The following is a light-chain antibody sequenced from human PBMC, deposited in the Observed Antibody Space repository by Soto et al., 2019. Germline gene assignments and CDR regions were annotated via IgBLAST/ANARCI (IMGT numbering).Light chain of an antibody. CDR2: EVS. CDR1: SSDVGSYNT. J-gene: IGLJ1*01. Sequence: QSALTQPVSVSGSPGQSITISCTGTSSDVGSYNTVSWYQQHPGKVPKLMIYEVSNRPSGVSNRFSASKSGNTASLTISGLQAEDEADYYCSSYAGSNNFVFGSGTKVTVL. V-gene: IGLV2-14*01. CDR3: SSYAGSNNFV.